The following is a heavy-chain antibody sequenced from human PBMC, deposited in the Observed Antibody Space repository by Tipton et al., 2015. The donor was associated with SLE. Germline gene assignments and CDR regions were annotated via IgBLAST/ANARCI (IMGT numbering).Heavy chain of an antibody. CDR3: ARHREGQWPHYFDY. D-gene: IGHD6-19*01. V-gene: IGHV5-51*01. CDR2: IYPGDSDT. Sequence: VQLVQSGAEVKKPGESLKISCKGSGYSFTSYWSGWVRQMPGKGLEWMGIIYPGDSDTRYRPSFQGQVTISADNSNSTAYLQWSSLKASDPAMYYCARHREGQWPHYFDYWGQGTLVTVSS. CDR1: GYSFTSYW. J-gene: IGHJ4*02.